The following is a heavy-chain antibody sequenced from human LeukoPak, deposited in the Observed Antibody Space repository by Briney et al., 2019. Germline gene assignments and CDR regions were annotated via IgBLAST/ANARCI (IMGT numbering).Heavy chain of an antibody. CDR3: ARYAYGSGSYYQKPFDY. CDR2: MSPDSGNT. V-gene: IGHV1-8*01. J-gene: IGHJ4*01. CDR1: GYTFTSYD. D-gene: IGHD3-10*01. Sequence: ASVKVSGKASGYTFTSYDINWVRQATGQGLEWMGRMSPDSGNTGYAQKFQGRVTITRNTSISTAYMELSSLTSDDTAVYYCARYAYGSGSYYQKPFDYWGQGTLVTVSS.